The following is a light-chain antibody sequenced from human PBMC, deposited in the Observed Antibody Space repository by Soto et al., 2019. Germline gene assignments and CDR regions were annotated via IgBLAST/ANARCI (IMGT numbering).Light chain of an antibody. Sequence: QAVLTQPPSASGTPGQSVTISCSGSSSNIGSNFVNWYQQLPGTAPKLLIYTNNQRPSGVPDRFSGSKSGTSASLAISGLQSEDEADYHCAAWDDSLNGPLVGGGTKLTVL. V-gene: IGLV1-44*01. CDR1: SSNIGSNF. CDR2: TNN. CDR3: AAWDDSLNGPL. J-gene: IGLJ2*01.